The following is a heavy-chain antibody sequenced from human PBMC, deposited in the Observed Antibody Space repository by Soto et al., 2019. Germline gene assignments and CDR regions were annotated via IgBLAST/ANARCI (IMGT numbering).Heavy chain of an antibody. V-gene: IGHV1-45*02. CDR1: GYTFTYRY. CDR3: AIVVVPAAIGPGGIDAFDI. D-gene: IGHD2-2*02. J-gene: IGHJ3*02. CDR2: ITPFNGNT. Sequence: ASVKVSCKASGYTFTYRYLHWVRQAPGQALEWMGWITPFNGNTNYAQKFQDRVTITRDRSMSTAYMELSSLRSEDTAMYYCAIVVVPAAIGPGGIDAFDIWGQGTMVTVS.